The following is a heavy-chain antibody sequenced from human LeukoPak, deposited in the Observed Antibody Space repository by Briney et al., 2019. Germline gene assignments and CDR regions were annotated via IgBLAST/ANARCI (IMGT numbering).Heavy chain of an antibody. J-gene: IGHJ4*02. D-gene: IGHD5-24*01. V-gene: IGHV1-8*01. CDR2: MNPNSGNT. CDR3: ARGGPRWLQLKPFDY. Sequence: GASVKVSCKASGYTFTSYDINWVRQATGQGLEWMGWMNPNSGNTAYAQKFQGRVTMTRNTSISTAYMELSRLRSEDTAVYYCARGGPRWLQLKPFDYWGQGTLVTVSS. CDR1: GYTFTSYD.